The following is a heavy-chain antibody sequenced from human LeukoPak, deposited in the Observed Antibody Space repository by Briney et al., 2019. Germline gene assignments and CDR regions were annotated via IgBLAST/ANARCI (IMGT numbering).Heavy chain of an antibody. Sequence: GGSLRLSCAASGFIFSNYAMSWVRQAPGKGLEWVSAISGSGGSTYYADSVKGLFTISRDNSKNPLYLQMNSLRAEDTAVYYCAKDGQGLVRGNNWFDPWGQGTRVTVSS. CDR3: AKDGQGLVRGNNWFDP. D-gene: IGHD6-19*01. CDR2: ISGSGGST. CDR1: GFIFSNYA. V-gene: IGHV3-23*01. J-gene: IGHJ5*02.